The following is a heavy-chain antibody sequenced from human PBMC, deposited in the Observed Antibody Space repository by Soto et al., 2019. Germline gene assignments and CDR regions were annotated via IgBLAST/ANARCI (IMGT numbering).Heavy chain of an antibody. D-gene: IGHD2-15*01. J-gene: IGHJ6*02. CDR1: GYTFTGYY. V-gene: IGHV1-2*04. Sequence: ASVKVSCKASGYTFTGYYMHWVRQAPGQGLEWMGWINPNSGGTNYAQKFQGWVTMTRDTSISTAYMELSRLRSDDTAVYYCARDRVSCSGGSCYYYYGMDVWGQGTTVTVSS. CDR2: INPNSGGT. CDR3: ARDRVSCSGGSCYYYYGMDV.